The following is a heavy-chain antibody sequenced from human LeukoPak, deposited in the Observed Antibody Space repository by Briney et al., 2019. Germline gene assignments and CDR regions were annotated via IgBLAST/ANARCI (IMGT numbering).Heavy chain of an antibody. V-gene: IGHV5-51*01. Sequence: GESLKISCKGSGYSFTSYWIGWVRQMPGKGLEWMGIIYPGDSDTRYSPSFQGQVTISADKSISTAYLQWSSLKASDTAMYYRARLRYDFWSGPNYYYYGMDVWGQGTTVTVSS. CDR2: IYPGDSDT. D-gene: IGHD3-3*01. CDR3: ARLRYDFWSGPNYYYYGMDV. J-gene: IGHJ6*02. CDR1: GYSFTSYW.